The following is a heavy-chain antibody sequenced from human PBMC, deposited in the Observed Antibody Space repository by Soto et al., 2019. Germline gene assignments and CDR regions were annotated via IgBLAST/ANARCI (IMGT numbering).Heavy chain of an antibody. Sequence: EVQLVESGGGLVQPGGSLRLSCAASGFTFSTYEFNWVRQAPGRGLEWISYLSVSGNIIRYADSVKGRFTISRDNAENSLHLHMSSLRVDDTAFYFFVRDTMRASAAASLDYWGQGTQVIVSS. CDR1: GFTFSTYE. J-gene: IGHJ4*02. CDR2: LSVSGNII. V-gene: IGHV3-48*03. CDR3: VRDTMRASAAASLDY. D-gene: IGHD6-13*01.